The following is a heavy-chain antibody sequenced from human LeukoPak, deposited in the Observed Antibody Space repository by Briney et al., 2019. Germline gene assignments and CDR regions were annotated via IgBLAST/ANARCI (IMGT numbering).Heavy chain of an antibody. V-gene: IGHV3-48*03. Sequence: GGTLRLSCAASGFTFSSHGMSWVRQVPGKGLEWLSHISSTGTTKYYADSVKGRFTISRDNAKNSLYLQMNSLRAEDTAVYYCARAPITMVRGIMTYYFDYWGQGTLVTVSS. CDR1: GFTFSSHG. CDR2: ISSTGTTK. J-gene: IGHJ4*02. CDR3: ARAPITMVRGIMTYYFDY. D-gene: IGHD3-10*01.